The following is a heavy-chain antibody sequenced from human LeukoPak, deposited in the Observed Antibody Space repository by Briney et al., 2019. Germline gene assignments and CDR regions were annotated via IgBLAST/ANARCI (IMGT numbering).Heavy chain of an antibody. CDR1: GFTFSSYA. CDR2: ISGSGGST. CDR3: AKLVVVIAIPYYFDY. D-gene: IGHD2-21*01. J-gene: IGHJ4*02. V-gene: IGHV3-23*01. Sequence: GGSLRLSCAASGFTFSSYAMSWVRQAPGKGLEWVPAISGSGGSTYYADSVKGRFTISRDNSKNTLYLQMNSLRAEDTAVYYCAKLVVVIAIPYYFDYWGQGTLVTVSS.